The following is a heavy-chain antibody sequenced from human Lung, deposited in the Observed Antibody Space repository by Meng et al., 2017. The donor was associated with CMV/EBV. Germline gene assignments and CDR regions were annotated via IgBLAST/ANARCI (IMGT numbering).Heavy chain of an antibody. CDR2: IYWDDDK. CDR3: ARASQIYYTRNWFDP. J-gene: IGHJ5*02. V-gene: IGHV2-5*02. CDR1: FSLTSNGVG. Sequence: FSLTSNGVGMAWIRQSPGKALEWLALIYWDDDKRYSSSLKSRLTITKDTSKNQVVLTVTNMDPADTGTYYCARASQIYYTRNWFDPWGQGTLVTVSS. D-gene: IGHD3-3*01.